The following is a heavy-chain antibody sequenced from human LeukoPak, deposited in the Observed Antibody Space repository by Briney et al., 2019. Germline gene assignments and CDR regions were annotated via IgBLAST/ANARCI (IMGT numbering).Heavy chain of an antibody. Sequence: GGSLRLSCAASGFTFSSYAVSWVRQAPGKGLEWVSAITGSGGYTYYADSVKGRFTISRDNSKNTLYLQVNSLRAEDTAIYYCAKVGVAGGYYWFDPWGQGTLVTVSS. CDR2: ITGSGGYT. V-gene: IGHV3-23*01. CDR3: AKVGVAGGYYWFDP. D-gene: IGHD6-19*01. CDR1: GFTFSSYA. J-gene: IGHJ5*02.